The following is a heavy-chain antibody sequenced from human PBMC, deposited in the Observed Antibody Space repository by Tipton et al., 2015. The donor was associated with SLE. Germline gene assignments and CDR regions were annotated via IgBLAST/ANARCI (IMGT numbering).Heavy chain of an antibody. Sequence: SLRLSCAASGFTFSSYGMHWVRQAPGKGLEWVTFIRYDGSNKYYAESVKGRFSISRDNSKNTLHLQMNSLRAEDTAVYYCAKDLDYFESSGFYYNFDYWGQGTLVTVSS. CDR2: IRYDGSNK. CDR1: GFTFSSYG. CDR3: AKDLDYFESSGFYYNFDY. V-gene: IGHV3-30*02. J-gene: IGHJ4*02. D-gene: IGHD3-22*01.